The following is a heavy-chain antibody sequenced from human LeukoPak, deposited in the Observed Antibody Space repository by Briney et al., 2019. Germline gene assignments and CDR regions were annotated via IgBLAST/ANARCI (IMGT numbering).Heavy chain of an antibody. CDR2: ISGSGGST. Sequence: GGSLRLSCAASGFTFSSYAMSWVRQAPGKGLEWVSAISGSGGSTYYADSVKGRFTISRDNSKNTLYLQMNSLRAEDTAVYYCARANSEQKSHLVVAARGWGSTGAFDIWGQGTMVTVSS. V-gene: IGHV3-23*01. J-gene: IGHJ3*02. D-gene: IGHD2-15*01. CDR1: GFTFSSYA. CDR3: ARANSEQKSHLVVAARGWGSTGAFDI.